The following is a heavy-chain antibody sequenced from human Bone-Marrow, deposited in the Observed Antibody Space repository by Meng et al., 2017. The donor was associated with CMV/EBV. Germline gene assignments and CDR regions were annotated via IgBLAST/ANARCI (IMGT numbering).Heavy chain of an antibody. Sequence: SVKVSCKASGGTFSSYAISWVRQAPGQGLEWMGGIIPIFGTANYAQKFQGRVTITTDESTGTAYMELSSLRSEDTAVYYCARDRMTGTSRQRFGFDPWGQGTLVTVSS. D-gene: IGHD1-7*01. CDR1: GGTFSSYA. J-gene: IGHJ5*02. CDR2: IIPIFGTA. V-gene: IGHV1-69*05. CDR3: ARDRMTGTSRQRFGFDP.